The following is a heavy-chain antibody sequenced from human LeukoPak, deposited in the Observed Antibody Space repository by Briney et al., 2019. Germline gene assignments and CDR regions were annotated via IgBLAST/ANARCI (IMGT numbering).Heavy chain of an antibody. J-gene: IGHJ6*03. D-gene: IGHD6-13*01. CDR3: ARRIAAAGTYYYYYYMDV. Sequence: GASVKVSCKASGYTFTSYGISWVRQAPGQGLEWMGWISAYNGNTNYAQKLQGRVTVTRNTSISTAYMELTSLSSEDTAVYYCARRIAAAGTYYYYYYMDVWGKGTTVTISS. V-gene: IGHV1-18*01. CDR2: ISAYNGNT. CDR1: GYTFTSYG.